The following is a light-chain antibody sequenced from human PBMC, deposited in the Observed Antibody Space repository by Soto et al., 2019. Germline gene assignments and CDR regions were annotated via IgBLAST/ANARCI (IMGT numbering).Light chain of an antibody. CDR2: GSS. CDR3: QQYGSSPPYT. Sequence: EVVLTQSPGTLSLSPGERATLSCRASQSVSNNYLAWYQQKPGQSPKLLIFGSSDRATGIPDRFSGSESVTDFTLTIISLEPEDFAVYYCQQYGSSPPYTFGQGTKLEIK. J-gene: IGKJ2*01. CDR1: QSVSNNY. V-gene: IGKV3-20*01.